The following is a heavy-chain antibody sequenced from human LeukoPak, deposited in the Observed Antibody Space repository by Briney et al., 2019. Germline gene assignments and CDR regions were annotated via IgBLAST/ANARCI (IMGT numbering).Heavy chain of an antibody. CDR1: GFTFSSYG. V-gene: IGHV3-30*03. D-gene: IGHD6-19*01. CDR3: ARGRGAVAGTDWFDP. J-gene: IGHJ5*02. Sequence: QPGGSLRLSCAAPGFTFSSYGMHWVRQAPGKGLEWVAVISYDGSNKYYADSVKGRFTIPRDNSKNTLYLQMNSLRAEDTAVYYCARGRGAVAGTDWFDPWGQGTLVTVSS. CDR2: ISYDGSNK.